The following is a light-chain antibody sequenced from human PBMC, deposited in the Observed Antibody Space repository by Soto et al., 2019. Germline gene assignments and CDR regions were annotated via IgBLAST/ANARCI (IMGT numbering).Light chain of an antibody. CDR3: QQYGSSGT. J-gene: IGKJ1*01. V-gene: IGKV1-8*01. Sequence: AIRMTQSPSSLSASTGDRVTITCRASQGISSYLAWYQQKPGKAPKLLIYAASTLQSGVPSRFSGSGSGTDFTLTISCLQSEEFAVYYCQQYGSSGTFGQGTKVDI. CDR2: AAS. CDR1: QGISSY.